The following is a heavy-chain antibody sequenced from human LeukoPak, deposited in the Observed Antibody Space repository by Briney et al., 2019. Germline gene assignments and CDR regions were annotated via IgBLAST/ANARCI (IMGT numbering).Heavy chain of an antibody. CDR3: ARELLWFGESHEYYYYYMDV. J-gene: IGHJ6*03. CDR1: GGSISSGSYY. CDR2: IYTSGST. V-gene: IGHV4-61*02. Sequence: SETLSLTCTVSGGSISSGSYYWSWIRQPAGKGLEWIGRIYTSGSTNYNPSLKSRVTMSVDTSKNQFSLKLSSVTAADTAVYYCARELLWFGESHEYYYYYMDVWGKGTTVTISS. D-gene: IGHD3-10*01.